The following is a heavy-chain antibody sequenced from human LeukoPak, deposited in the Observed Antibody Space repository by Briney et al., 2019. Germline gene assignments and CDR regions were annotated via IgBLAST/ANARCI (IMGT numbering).Heavy chain of an antibody. D-gene: IGHD3-9*01. CDR1: GGSFSGYY. CDR2: IYYSGST. Sequence: SETLSLTCAVYGGSFSGYYWSWIRQPPGKGLEWIGYIYYSGSTYYNPSLKSRVTISVDTSKNQFSLKLSSVTAADTAVYYCASLFKYYDILTGYFPLYFDYWGQGTLVTVSS. V-gene: IGHV4-34*09. CDR3: ASLFKYYDILTGYFPLYFDY. J-gene: IGHJ4*02.